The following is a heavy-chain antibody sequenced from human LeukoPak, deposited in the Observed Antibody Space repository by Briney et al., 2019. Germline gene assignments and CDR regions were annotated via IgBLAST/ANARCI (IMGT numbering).Heavy chain of an antibody. CDR3: AKDRGRAVTNLAFFDY. J-gene: IGHJ4*02. CDR2: IRYDGSNK. D-gene: IGHD4-11*01. Sequence: GGSLRLSCAASGFTFSSYGMHWVRQAPGKGLEWVAFIRYDGSNKYYADSVKGRFTISRDNSKNTLYLQMNSLRAEDTAVYYCAKDRGRAVTNLAFFDYWGQGTLVTVSS. CDR1: GFTFSSYG. V-gene: IGHV3-30*02.